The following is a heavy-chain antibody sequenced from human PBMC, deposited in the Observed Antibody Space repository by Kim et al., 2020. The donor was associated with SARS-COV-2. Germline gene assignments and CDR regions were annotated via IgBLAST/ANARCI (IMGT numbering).Heavy chain of an antibody. V-gene: IGHV2-70*12. Sequence: YSTSLKTRLTISKDTSKNQVVLTLTNMDPVDTATYYCARSTYSTASGIDSWGQGTLVTVSS. D-gene: IGHD6-6*01. J-gene: IGHJ4*02. CDR3: ARSTYSTASGIDS.